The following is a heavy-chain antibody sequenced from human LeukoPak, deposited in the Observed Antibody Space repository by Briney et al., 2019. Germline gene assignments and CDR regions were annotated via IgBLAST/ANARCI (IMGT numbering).Heavy chain of an antibody. CDR3: ARDSSSLNYYYGMDV. CDR1: AFIFSGHW. Sequence: GGSLRLSCEGSAFIFSGHWMNWVRQTPGKGLEWVASIKEDGSERQYVDSVKGRFSISRDNTKGSLFLQLNSLRAEDTAVYYCARDSSSLNYYYGMDVWGQGTTVTVSS. CDR2: IKEDGSER. J-gene: IGHJ6*02. V-gene: IGHV3-7*03. D-gene: IGHD6-6*01.